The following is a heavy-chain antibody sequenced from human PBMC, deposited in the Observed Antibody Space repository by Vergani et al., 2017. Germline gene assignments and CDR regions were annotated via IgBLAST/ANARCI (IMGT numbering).Heavy chain of an antibody. V-gene: IGHV1-24*01. CDR1: GYSLNELT. Sequence: QVQLVQSGSEVRKPGASVKVSCQVSGYSLNELTIHWVRQVPGKGLEWMGGFDPEHGEVTFAHHIHGRVTMAEDRSTDTAYMELSSLRPEDTALYSCAIVTDYYDSSGYYLDYWGQGTLVTVSS. J-gene: IGHJ4*02. CDR3: AIVTDYYDSSGYYLDY. D-gene: IGHD3-22*01. CDR2: FDPEHGEV.